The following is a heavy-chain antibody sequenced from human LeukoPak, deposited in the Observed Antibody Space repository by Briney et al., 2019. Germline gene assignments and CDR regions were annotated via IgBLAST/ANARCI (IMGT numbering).Heavy chain of an antibody. CDR1: GFTFSSYG. D-gene: IGHD6-6*01. CDR2: ISYDGSNK. V-gene: IGHV3-30*18. J-gene: IGHJ4*02. Sequence: GGSLRLSCVVSGFTFSSYGMHRVRQAPGKGLEWVAVISYDGSNKYYADSVKGRFTISRDNSKNTLYLQMNSLRAEDTAVYYCAKVRSSRLPDYWGQGTLVTVSS. CDR3: AKVRSSRLPDY.